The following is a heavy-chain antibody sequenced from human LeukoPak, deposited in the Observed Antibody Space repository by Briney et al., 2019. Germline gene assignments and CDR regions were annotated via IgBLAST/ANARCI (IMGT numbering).Heavy chain of an antibody. J-gene: IGHJ4*02. D-gene: IGHD5-18*01. CDR3: VKEVPIQQGFLTLDY. CDR2: ISGSGVDT. Sequence: GGSLRLSCAASGFTFSSYAMSWVRQAPGKGLEWVSAISGSGVDTYYADSVKGRFTISRDNSKNTLYLQMSSLRAEDTAVYYCVKEVPIQQGFLTLDYWGQGTLVTVSS. V-gene: IGHV3-23*01. CDR1: GFTFSSYA.